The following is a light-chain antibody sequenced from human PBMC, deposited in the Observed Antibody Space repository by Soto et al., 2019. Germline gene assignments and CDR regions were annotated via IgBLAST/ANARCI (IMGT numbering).Light chain of an antibody. CDR3: QQYNSYPWT. Sequence: DIQMTQSPSTLSASVGDRVTITCRASQSISSWLAWYQQKPGKAPKLLIYDASSLESGGPSRFSGSGSGTEFTLTLSSLQPDDFATYYCQQYNSYPWTFGQGTKVEIK. CDR2: DAS. CDR1: QSISSW. J-gene: IGKJ1*01. V-gene: IGKV1-5*01.